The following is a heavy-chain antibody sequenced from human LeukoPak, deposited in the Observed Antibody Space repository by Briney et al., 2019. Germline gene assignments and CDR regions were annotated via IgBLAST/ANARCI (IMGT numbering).Heavy chain of an antibody. J-gene: IGHJ4*02. D-gene: IGHD1-7*01. V-gene: IGHV3-33*01. Sequence: GGSLRLSCAASGFTFSSYGMHWVRQAPGKGLEWVAVIWYDGSNKYYADSVKGRFTISRDNSKNTLYLQMNSLRAENTAVYYCARDTVYNSNYGEYFDYWGQGTLVTVSS. CDR3: ARDTVYNSNYGEYFDY. CDR2: IWYDGSNK. CDR1: GFTFSSYG.